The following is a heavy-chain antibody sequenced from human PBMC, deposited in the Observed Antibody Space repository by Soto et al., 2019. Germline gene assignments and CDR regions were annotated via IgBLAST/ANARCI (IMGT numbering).Heavy chain of an antibody. Sequence: PGGSLRLSCAASGFTFSSYGMHWVRQAPGKGLEWVAVIWYDGSNKYYADSVKGRFTISRDNSKNTLYLQMNSLRAEDTAVYYCARDRSPPKGGMDVWGQGTTVTVSS. J-gene: IGHJ6*02. CDR2: IWYDGSNK. V-gene: IGHV3-33*01. CDR1: GFTFSSYG. CDR3: ARDRSPPKGGMDV.